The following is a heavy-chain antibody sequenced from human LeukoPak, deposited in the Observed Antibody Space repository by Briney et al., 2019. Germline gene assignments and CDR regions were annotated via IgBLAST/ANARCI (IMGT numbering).Heavy chain of an antibody. J-gene: IGHJ5*02. D-gene: IGHD4-17*01. CDR3: ARGSDYGDDTGDWFDP. V-gene: IGHV1-8*01. Sequence: GASVKVSCKASGYTFTSYDINWVRQATGQGLEWMGWMNPNSGNTGYAQKFQGGVTMTRNTSISTAYMELSSLRSEDTAVYYCARGSDYGDDTGDWFDPWGQGTLVTVSS. CDR2: MNPNSGNT. CDR1: GYTFTSYD.